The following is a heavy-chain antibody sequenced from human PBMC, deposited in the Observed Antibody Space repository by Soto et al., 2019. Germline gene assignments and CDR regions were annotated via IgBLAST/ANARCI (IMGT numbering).Heavy chain of an antibody. D-gene: IGHD2-15*01. CDR3: TKYRRTDAEGYSCDY. CDR2: IHYSGST. Sequence: PSETLSLTCTVSSGSISGSYWSWIRQTPGKVLEWVGYIHYSGSTNYNPSLKSRVTMSVDSAKNQFSLQLSSVTAADTAVYFCTKYRRTDAEGYSCDYWGQGALVTVSS. CDR1: SGSISGSY. J-gene: IGHJ4*02. V-gene: IGHV4-59*01.